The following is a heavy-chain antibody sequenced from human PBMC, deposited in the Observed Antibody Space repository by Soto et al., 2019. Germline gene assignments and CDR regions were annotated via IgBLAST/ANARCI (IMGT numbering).Heavy chain of an antibody. CDR1: GYTLTSYT. Sequence: EASVKVSCKASGYTLTSYTMHWVRQAPGQRLEWMGWINAGNGNTKYSQKFQGRVTITRDTSASTAYMKLSSLRSEDTAVYFCARPGEYSDFWSGSYDYWGQGTLVTVSS. D-gene: IGHD3-3*01. V-gene: IGHV1-3*01. CDR3: ARPGEYSDFWSGSYDY. CDR2: INAGNGNT. J-gene: IGHJ4*02.